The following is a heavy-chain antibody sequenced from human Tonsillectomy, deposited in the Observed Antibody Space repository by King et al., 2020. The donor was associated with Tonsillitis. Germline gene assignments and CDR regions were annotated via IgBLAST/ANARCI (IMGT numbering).Heavy chain of an antibody. CDR1: GGSISGSNYC. Sequence: QLQESGPGLVKPSETLSLTCAVSGGSISGSNYCWGWIRQAPGRGLEWIGSIYYSGTNYSNPSLKSRVTISVDTSKNQISLKLSSMTAADTAVYYCARAAVTNSWGRAFDIWGKGTMVTVSS. J-gene: IGHJ3*02. CDR3: ARAAVTNSWGRAFDI. V-gene: IGHV4-39*01. D-gene: IGHD4-17*01. CDR2: IYYSGTN.